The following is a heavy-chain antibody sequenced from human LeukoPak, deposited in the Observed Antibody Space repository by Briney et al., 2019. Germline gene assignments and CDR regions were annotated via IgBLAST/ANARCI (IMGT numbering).Heavy chain of an antibody. V-gene: IGHV1-69*13. D-gene: IGHD6-13*01. J-gene: IGHJ4*02. Sequence: SVKVSCKASGGTFSSYAISWVRQAPGQGLEWMGGIIPIFGTAHYAQKFQGRVTITADESTSTAYMELSSLRSEDTAVYYCARGLYSSSPFDYWGQGTLVTVSS. CDR1: GGTFSSYA. CDR3: ARGLYSSSPFDY. CDR2: IIPIFGTA.